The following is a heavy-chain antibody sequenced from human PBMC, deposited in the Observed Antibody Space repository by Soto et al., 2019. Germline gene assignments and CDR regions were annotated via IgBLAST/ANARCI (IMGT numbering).Heavy chain of an antibody. CDR3: ARDQYDFRSGSYYYAMAV. J-gene: IGHJ6*02. CDR1: GGSISSGDYY. D-gene: IGHD3-3*01. V-gene: IGHV4-30-4*02. Sequence: SETLSLTCTVSGGSISSGDYYWSWIRQPPGKGLQWIGYIYYSGSTYYNPSLKSRVTISVDTSRDQVSLRLRSVTRADTAVYYCARDQYDFRSGSYYYAMAVWGQGTKVTVSS. CDR2: IYYSGST.